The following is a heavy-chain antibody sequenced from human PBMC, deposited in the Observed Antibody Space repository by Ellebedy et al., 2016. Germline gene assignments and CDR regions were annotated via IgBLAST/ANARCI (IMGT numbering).Heavy chain of an antibody. D-gene: IGHD3-16*02. CDR3: ARGSGLGGLSTLVAGRSGYYMDV. CDR2: INHSGST. J-gene: IGHJ6*03. Sequence: SETLSLXXAVYGGSFSGYYWSWIRQPPGKGLEWIGEINHSGSTNYNPSLKSRVTISVDTSKNQFSLKLSSVTAADTAVYYCARGSGLGGLSTLVAGRSGYYMDVWGKGTTVTVSS. CDR1: GGSFSGYY. V-gene: IGHV4-34*01.